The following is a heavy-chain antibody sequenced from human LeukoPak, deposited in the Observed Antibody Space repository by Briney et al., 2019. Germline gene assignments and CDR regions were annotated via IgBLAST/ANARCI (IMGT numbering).Heavy chain of an antibody. CDR3: ARDGGECSSTSCLTYYYYYYYMDV. CDR1: GGSFSGYY. V-gene: IGHV4-34*01. Sequence: PSETLSLTCAVYGGSFSGYYWTWIRQPPGKGLEWIGEINHNGSTSYNPSLKSRVTISVDTSKNQFSLKLSSVTAADTAVYYCARDGGECSSTSCLTYYYYYYYMDVWGKGTTVTISS. CDR2: INHNGST. J-gene: IGHJ6*03. D-gene: IGHD2-2*01.